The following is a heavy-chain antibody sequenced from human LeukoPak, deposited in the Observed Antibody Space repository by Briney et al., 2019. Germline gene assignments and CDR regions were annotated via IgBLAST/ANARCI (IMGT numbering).Heavy chain of an antibody. V-gene: IGHV1-69*13. J-gene: IGHJ4*02. D-gene: IGHD3-10*01. CDR3: ATYYYGSGSHYYFDY. CDR1: GYTFTSYG. Sequence: SVKVSCTASGYTFTSYGISWVRQAPGQGLEWMGGIIPIFGTANYAQKFQGRVTITADESTSTAYMELSSLRSEDTAVYYCATYYYGSGSHYYFDYWGQGTLVTVSS. CDR2: IIPIFGTA.